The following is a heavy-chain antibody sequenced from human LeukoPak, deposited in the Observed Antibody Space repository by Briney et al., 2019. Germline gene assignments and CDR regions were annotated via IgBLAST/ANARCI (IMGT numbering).Heavy chain of an antibody. CDR2: IYSGGST. D-gene: IGHD3-3*01. J-gene: IGHJ4*02. CDR3: ARAVLEWSHGGYYFDC. CDR1: GFTVSSNY. Sequence: PGGSLRLSCAASGFTVSSNYMSWVRQAPGKGLEWVSVIYSGGSTYYADSVKGRFTISRDNSKNTLYLQMNSLRAEDTAVYYCARAVLEWSHGGYYFDCWGQGTLVTVSS. V-gene: IGHV3-53*01.